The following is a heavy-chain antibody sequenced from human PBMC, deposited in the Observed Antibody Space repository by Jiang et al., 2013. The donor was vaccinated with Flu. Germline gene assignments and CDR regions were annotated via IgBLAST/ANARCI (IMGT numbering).Heavy chain of an antibody. CDR2: INPDNGET. V-gene: IGHV1-3*01. J-gene: IGHJ5*02. CDR3: ARSQVCTINCQNWFDP. CDR1: GYTFIYYA. D-gene: IGHD1-1*01. Sequence: SGAEVKKPGASVKVSCKTSGYTFIYYAIHWVRQAPGQRLEWMGWINPDNGETNYSQKLQGRMTLTRDKSANTVYMELGTLSSEDTGVFYCARSQVCTINCQNWFDPWGQGTLVTVSS.